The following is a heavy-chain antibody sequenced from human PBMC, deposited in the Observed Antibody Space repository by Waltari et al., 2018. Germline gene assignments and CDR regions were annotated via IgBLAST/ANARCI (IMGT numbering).Heavy chain of an antibody. CDR1: GFTFSSYA. V-gene: IGHV3-23*03. J-gene: IGHJ3*02. Sequence: EVQLLESGGGLVQPGGSLRLSCAASGFTFSSYAMSWVRQAPGKGLEWVSVIYSGGSTYYADSVKGRFTISRDNSKNTLYLQMNSLRAEDTAVYYCAKDKGGYSGYDAFDIWGQGTMVTVSS. CDR2: IYSGGST. D-gene: IGHD5-12*01. CDR3: AKDKGGYSGYDAFDI.